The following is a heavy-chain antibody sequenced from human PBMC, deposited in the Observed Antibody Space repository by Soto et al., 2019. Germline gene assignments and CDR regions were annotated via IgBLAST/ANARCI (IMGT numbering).Heavy chain of an antibody. J-gene: IGHJ5*02. CDR1: GGSISSGGYY. Sequence: SETLSLTCTVSGGSISSGGYYWSWIRQHPGKGLEWIGYIYYSGSTYYNPSLKSRVTISVDTSKNQFSLKLSSVTAADTAVYYCARYYYDILTGYFWFDPWGQGTLVTVSS. V-gene: IGHV4-31*03. D-gene: IGHD3-9*01. CDR3: ARYYYDILTGYFWFDP. CDR2: IYYSGST.